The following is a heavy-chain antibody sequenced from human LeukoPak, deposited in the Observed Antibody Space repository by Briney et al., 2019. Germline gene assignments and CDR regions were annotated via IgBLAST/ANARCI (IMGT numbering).Heavy chain of an antibody. J-gene: IGHJ4*02. Sequence: GGSLRLSCAAPGFTFSDYYMSWIRQAPGKGLEWVSYISSSGSTIYYADSVKGRFTISRDNAKNSLYLQMNSLRAEDTAVYYCARDLEMATIFDYWGQGTLVTVSS. CDR1: GFTFSDYY. D-gene: IGHD5-24*01. CDR3: ARDLEMATIFDY. CDR2: ISSSGSTI. V-gene: IGHV3-11*04.